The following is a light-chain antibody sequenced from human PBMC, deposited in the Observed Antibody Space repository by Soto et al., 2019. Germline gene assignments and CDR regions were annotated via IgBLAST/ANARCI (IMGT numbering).Light chain of an antibody. CDR2: GAS. Sequence: EIVLTQSPGTLSLSPGERATLSCRASQSVSSSYLAWYQQKPGQAPRLLIYGASSRATGIPDRFSGSGSGTYFTFTISRLEPEDFAMYYCQQYGSSLWTFRQATKVEIK. V-gene: IGKV3-20*01. CDR1: QSVSSSY. CDR3: QQYGSSLWT. J-gene: IGKJ1*01.